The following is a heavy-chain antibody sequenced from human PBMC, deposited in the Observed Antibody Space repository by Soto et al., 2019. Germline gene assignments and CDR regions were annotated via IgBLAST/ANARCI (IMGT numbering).Heavy chain of an antibody. CDR1: GGSISSGGYS. J-gene: IGHJ6*02. Sequence: SETLSLTCAVSGGSISSGGYSWSWIRQPPGKGLEWIGYIYHSGSTYYNPSLKSRVTISVDRSKNQFSLKLSSVTAADTAVYYCARDWVGDADYGMGVWGQGTTVTVSS. V-gene: IGHV4-30-2*01. CDR2: IYHSGST. D-gene: IGHD2-15*01. CDR3: ARDWVGDADYGMGV.